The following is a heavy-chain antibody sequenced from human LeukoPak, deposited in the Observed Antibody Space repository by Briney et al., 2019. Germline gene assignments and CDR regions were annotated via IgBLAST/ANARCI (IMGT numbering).Heavy chain of an antibody. CDR1: GFTFDDYA. CDR3: AKDEGNDYVWGSYIDY. J-gene: IGHJ4*02. CDR2: ISWDGGST. Sequence: GGSLRLSCAASGFTFDDYAMHWVRQAPGKGLEWFSLISWDGGSTYYADSVKGRFTISRDNSKNSLYLQMNSLRAEDTALYYCAKDEGNDYVWGSYIDYWGQGTLVTVSS. D-gene: IGHD3-16*01. V-gene: IGHV3-43D*03.